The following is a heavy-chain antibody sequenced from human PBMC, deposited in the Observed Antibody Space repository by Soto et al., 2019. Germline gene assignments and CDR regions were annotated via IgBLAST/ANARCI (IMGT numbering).Heavy chain of an antibody. Sequence: SETLSLTCAVYGGSFSGYYWSWIRQPPGKGLEWIGEINHSGSTNYNPSLKSRVTISVDTSKNQFSLKLSSVTAADTAVYYCARYCSSTSCSLHNWFDPWGQGTLVTVSS. D-gene: IGHD2-2*01. J-gene: IGHJ5*02. CDR3: ARYCSSTSCSLHNWFDP. CDR2: INHSGST. V-gene: IGHV4-34*01. CDR1: GGSFSGYY.